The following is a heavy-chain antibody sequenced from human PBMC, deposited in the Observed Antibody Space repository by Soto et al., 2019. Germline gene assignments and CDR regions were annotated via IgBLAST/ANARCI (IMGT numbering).Heavy chain of an antibody. CDR3: ARDLLGYCSSTSCYSGIEI. D-gene: IGHD2-2*01. V-gene: IGHV3-21*01. CDR2: ISSSSSYI. J-gene: IGHJ3*02. CDR1: GFTFSSYT. Sequence: PGGSLRLSCAASGFTFSSYTMNWVRQAPGKGLEWVSSISSSSSYIYYADSVKGRFTISRDNAKNSLFLQMNSLRAEDTAVYYCARDLLGYCSSTSCYSGIEIWGQGTMVTVSS.